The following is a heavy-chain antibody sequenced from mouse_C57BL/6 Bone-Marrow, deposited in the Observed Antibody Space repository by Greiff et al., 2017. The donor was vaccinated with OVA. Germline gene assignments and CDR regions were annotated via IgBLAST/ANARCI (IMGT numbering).Heavy chain of an antibody. D-gene: IGHD1-1*01. V-gene: IGHV3-6*01. CDR1: GYSITSGYY. CDR2: ISYDGSN. CDR3: AYYGSA. Sequence: EVQLVESGPGLVKPSQSLSLTCSVTGYSITSGYYWNWIRQFPGNKLEWMGYISYDGSNNYNPSLKNRISITRDTSKNQFFLKLNSVTTEDTATYYCAYYGSAWGQGTLVTVSA. J-gene: IGHJ3*01.